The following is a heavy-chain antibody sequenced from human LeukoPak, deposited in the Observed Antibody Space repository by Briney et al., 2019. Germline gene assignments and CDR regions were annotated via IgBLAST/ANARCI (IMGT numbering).Heavy chain of an antibody. J-gene: IGHJ4*02. Sequence: GGSLRLSCAASGFTFSDYYMSWIRQAPGKGLEWVSYISSSSSYTNYADPVRGRFTISRDNAKNSLYLQMNSLRAEDTAVYYCARKGGTTVTTKFDYWGQGTLVTVSS. D-gene: IGHD4-17*01. CDR1: GFTFSDYY. CDR3: ARKGGTTVTTKFDY. V-gene: IGHV3-11*06. CDR2: ISSSSSYT.